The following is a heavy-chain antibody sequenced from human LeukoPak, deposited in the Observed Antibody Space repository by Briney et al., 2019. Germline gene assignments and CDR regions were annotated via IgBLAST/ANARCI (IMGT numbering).Heavy chain of an antibody. CDR2: ISYDVSYE. CDR3: AKEENTAANS. Sequence: GGSQTLSCAPSRFTFSAFGMHWVRHAPGKGLEWVGVISYDVSYEYFADSVKGRFTISRDNSKNTLYLQINSLRAGDTAMYYCAKEENTAANSWGQGTLVTVSS. J-gene: IGHJ4*02. D-gene: IGHD5-18*01. V-gene: IGHV3-30*18. CDR1: RFTFSAFG.